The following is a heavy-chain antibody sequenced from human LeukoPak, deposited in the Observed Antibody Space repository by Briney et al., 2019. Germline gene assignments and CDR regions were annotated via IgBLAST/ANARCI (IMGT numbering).Heavy chain of an antibody. CDR1: GFTFSSYS. Sequence: GGSLRLSCAASGFTFSSYSMNWVRQAPGKGLEWVSYIDSSSDTIYYADPVKGRFTITRDNARRPLYLQMNSLRDEDTAVYYCARDPPSGGFDSWGQGILVTVSS. CDR2: IDSSSDTI. J-gene: IGHJ4*02. CDR3: ARDPPSGGFDS. V-gene: IGHV3-48*02. D-gene: IGHD2-15*01.